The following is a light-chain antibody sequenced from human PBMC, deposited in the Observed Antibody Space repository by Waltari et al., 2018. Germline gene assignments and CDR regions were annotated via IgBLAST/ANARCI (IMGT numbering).Light chain of an antibody. Sequence: IQLTQSLSSLSASVGDRVTITGRASQSVGNYVNWYQHRPGQASKVLIYAASTLQGGVPSRFSGSGSGTVFTLTINSLQPEDLSIYYCQQTYSAPLSFGGGTKVEMK. CDR1: QSVGNY. J-gene: IGKJ4*01. V-gene: IGKV1-39*01. CDR2: AAS. CDR3: QQTYSAPLS.